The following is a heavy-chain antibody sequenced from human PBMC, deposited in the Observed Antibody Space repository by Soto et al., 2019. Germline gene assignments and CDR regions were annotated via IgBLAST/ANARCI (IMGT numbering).Heavy chain of an antibody. J-gene: IGHJ3*02. CDR2: IYYSGST. V-gene: IGHV4-39*01. CDR1: GGSISSSSYY. D-gene: IGHD3-10*01. CDR3: ARRGSGRRWGDAFDI. Sequence: SETLSLTCIVSGGSISSSSYYWGWIRQPPGKGLEWIGSIYYSGSTYYNPSLKSRVTISVDTSKNQFSLKLSSVTAADTAGYYCARRGSGRRWGDAFDIWGKGTMVTVSS.